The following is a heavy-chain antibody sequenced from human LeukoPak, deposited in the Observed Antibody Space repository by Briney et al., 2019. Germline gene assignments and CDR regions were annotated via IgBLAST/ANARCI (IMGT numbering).Heavy chain of an antibody. CDR1: GGSFSGYY. V-gene: IGHV4-34*01. J-gene: IGHJ4*02. CDR2: INHSGST. CDR3: ARGGGAAEDY. D-gene: IGHD6-13*01. Sequence: SETLSLTCAVYGGSFSGYYWSWIRQPPGKGLEWIGEINHSGSTNYNPSLKSRVTISVDTSKNQFSLKLSSVTAADTAVYYCARGGGAAEDYWGQGTLVTVSS.